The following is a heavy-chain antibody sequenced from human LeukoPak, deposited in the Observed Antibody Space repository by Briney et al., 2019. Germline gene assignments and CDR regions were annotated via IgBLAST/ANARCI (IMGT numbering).Heavy chain of an antibody. D-gene: IGHD3-22*01. Sequence: SETLSLTCAVYGGSFGGYYWSWIRQSPGKGLEWIGEINHSGSTNYNPSLKSRVTISVDTPKKQFSLKLSSVTAADTAVYYCARGVYYYDSSSLDYWGQGTLVTVSS. J-gene: IGHJ4*02. CDR1: GGSFGGYY. V-gene: IGHV4-34*01. CDR3: ARGVYYYDSSSLDY. CDR2: INHSGST.